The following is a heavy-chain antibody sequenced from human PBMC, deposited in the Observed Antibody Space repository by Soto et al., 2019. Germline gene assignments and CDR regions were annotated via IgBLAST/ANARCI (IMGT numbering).Heavy chain of an antibody. D-gene: IGHD3-3*01. J-gene: IGHJ6*02. CDR3: ARARGYDFWSGYYTGIHYYYGMDV. CDR2: ISGSGGST. V-gene: IGHV3-23*01. Sequence: PGGSLRLSCAASGFTFSSYAMSWVRQAPGKGLEWVSAISGSGGSTYYADSVKGRFTISRDNSKNTLYLQMNSLRADDTAVYYCARARGYDFWSGYYTGIHYYYGMDVWGQGTTVTVSS. CDR1: GFTFSSYA.